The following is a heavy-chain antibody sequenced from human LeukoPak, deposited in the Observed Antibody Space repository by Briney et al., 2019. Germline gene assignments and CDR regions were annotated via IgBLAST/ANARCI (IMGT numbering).Heavy chain of an antibody. V-gene: IGHV1-18*01. CDR2: ISADIGHT. D-gene: IGHD1-14*01. J-gene: IGHJ4*02. Sequence: ASVKVSCKASGYTFSSYGITWVRQAPGQGLEWMGWISADIGHTNYVEKLQARVTMTTDRSTNTAYMELRSLRSDDTAVYYCARLISEGPEDYFDYWGQGTLVTVSS. CDR1: GYTFSSYG. CDR3: ARLISEGPEDYFDY.